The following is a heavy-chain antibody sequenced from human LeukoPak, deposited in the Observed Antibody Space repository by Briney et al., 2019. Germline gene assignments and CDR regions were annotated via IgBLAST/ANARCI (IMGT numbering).Heavy chain of an antibody. CDR3: ASITMVRGVNGWFDP. CDR2: ISSSSSSYI. CDR1: GFTFSSYS. V-gene: IGHV3-21*01. J-gene: IGHJ5*02. D-gene: IGHD3-10*01. Sequence: GGSLRLSCAASGFTFSSYSMSWVRQAPGKGLEWVSSISSSSSSYIYYADSVKGRFTISRDNAKNSLYLQMNSLRAEDTAVYYCASITMVRGVNGWFDPWGQGTLVTVSS.